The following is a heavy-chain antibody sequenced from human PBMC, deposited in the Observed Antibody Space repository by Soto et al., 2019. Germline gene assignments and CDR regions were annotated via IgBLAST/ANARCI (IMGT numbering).Heavy chain of an antibody. D-gene: IGHD3-16*02. V-gene: IGHV1-18*01. J-gene: IGHJ4*02. CDR2: ISAYNGNT. CDR1: GYTFTSYG. Sequence: QVQLVQSGAEVKKPGASVKVSCKASGYTFTSYGISWVRQAPGQGLEWMGWISAYNGNTNYAQKLQGRVTMTTDTSTSTAYMELRSRRSDDTAVYYCARGYRRDYVWGSYRHPFDYWGQGTLVTVSS. CDR3: ARGYRRDYVWGSYRHPFDY.